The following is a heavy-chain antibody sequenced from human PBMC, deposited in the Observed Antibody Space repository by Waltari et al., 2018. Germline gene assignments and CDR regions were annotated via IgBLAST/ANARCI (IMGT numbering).Heavy chain of an antibody. CDR2: INPSGGST. V-gene: IGHV1-46*01. J-gene: IGHJ4*02. Sequence: QVQLVQSGAEVKKPGASVKVSCKASGYTFTSYYMHWVRQAPGQGLEWMGIINPSGGSTSYAQKFQGRVTMTTDTSTSTAYMELRSLRSDDTAVYYCARDLLAVAGPAGYWGQGTLVTVSS. D-gene: IGHD6-19*01. CDR1: GYTFTSYY. CDR3: ARDLLAVAGPAGY.